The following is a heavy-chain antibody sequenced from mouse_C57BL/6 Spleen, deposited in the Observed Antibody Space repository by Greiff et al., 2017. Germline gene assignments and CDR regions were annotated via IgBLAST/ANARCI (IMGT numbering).Heavy chain of an antibody. CDR2: IYPGSGST. CDR1: GYTFTSYW. J-gene: IGHJ2*01. V-gene: IGHV1-55*01. D-gene: IGHD2-5*01. Sequence: QVQLQQPGAELVKPGASVKMSCKASGYTFTSYWITWVKQRPGQGPEWIGDIYPGSGSTNYNEKFKSKATLTVDTSSSTAYMQLSSLTSEDSAVYYCARRKAYYSNPYWGQGTTLTVSS. CDR3: ARRKAYYSNPY.